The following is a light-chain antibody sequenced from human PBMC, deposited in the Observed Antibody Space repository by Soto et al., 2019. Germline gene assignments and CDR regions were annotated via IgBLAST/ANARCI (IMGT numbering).Light chain of an antibody. J-gene: IGKJ1*01. CDR2: DAS. CDR3: QKYNSYSGK. Sequence: DIQMTQSPSTLSGSVGDRVTITCRASQSISSWLAWYQQKPGKAPKLLIYDASSLESGVPSRFSGSGSGTEFTLTISTLQPDDFASYYCQKYNSYSGKFGQGTKVDSK. V-gene: IGKV1-5*01. CDR1: QSISSW.